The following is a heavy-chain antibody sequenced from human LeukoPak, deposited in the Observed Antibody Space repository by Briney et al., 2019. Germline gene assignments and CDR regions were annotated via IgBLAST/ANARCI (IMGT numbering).Heavy chain of an antibody. CDR2: IYPGDSDT. D-gene: IGHD3-22*01. Sequence: GESLKISCKGSGYSFTSYWIGWVRQMPGKGLEWMGIIYPGDSDTRYSPSFQGQVTISADKSISTAYLQWSSLKASDTAMYYCARQDYYDSSGYRAFDYWGQGTLVTVSS. CDR3: ARQDYYDSSGYRAFDY. J-gene: IGHJ4*02. CDR1: GYSFTSYW. V-gene: IGHV5-51*01.